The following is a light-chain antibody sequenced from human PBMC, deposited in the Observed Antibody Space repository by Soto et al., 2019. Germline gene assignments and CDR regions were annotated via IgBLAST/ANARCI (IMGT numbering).Light chain of an antibody. CDR3: QQYNNWPPWT. J-gene: IGKJ1*01. CDR2: VAS. V-gene: IGKV3-15*01. CDR1: QSFSSN. Sequence: DIVMTQSPATLSVSPGERATLSCRASQSFSSNLACYQQKPGQAPRPLIYVASTRATANPARFSGSGSGTEFTLTFSSLQSEDFAFYYCQQYNNWPPWTFGQGTKGQIK.